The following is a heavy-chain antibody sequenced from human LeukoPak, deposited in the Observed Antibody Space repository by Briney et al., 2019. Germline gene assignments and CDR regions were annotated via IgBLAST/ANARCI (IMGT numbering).Heavy chain of an antibody. V-gene: IGHV4-61*02. D-gene: IGHD3-22*01. CDR2: ISSSGST. Sequence: SETLSLTCTVSGDSISRGDYYWSWIRQPAGKGLEWIGRISSSGSTNYNPSLKSRVTISVDTSKNQFSPKLSSVTAADTAVYFCARGPYSYDSSGAFDIWGQGTMVTVSS. CDR1: GDSISRGDYY. CDR3: ARGPYSYDSSGAFDI. J-gene: IGHJ3*02.